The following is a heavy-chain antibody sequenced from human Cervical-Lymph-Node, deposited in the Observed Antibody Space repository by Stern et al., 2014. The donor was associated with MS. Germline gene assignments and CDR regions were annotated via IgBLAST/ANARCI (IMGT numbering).Heavy chain of an antibody. J-gene: IGHJ4*02. CDR3: ARIYCSGDECYHSFDT. V-gene: IGHV1-2*06. CDR1: GYRFSTFY. Sequence: VQLGQSGAEVKKPGASANASCKASGYRFSTFYLHWLRQAPGQGLPWIGRIEPGSGAPNTSQTFKRRITMTRDRCIPIAYLGLSGLRSDDTSVYYCARIYCSGDECYHSFDTWGQGTLVTVSS. CDR2: IEPGSGAP. D-gene: IGHD3-16*02.